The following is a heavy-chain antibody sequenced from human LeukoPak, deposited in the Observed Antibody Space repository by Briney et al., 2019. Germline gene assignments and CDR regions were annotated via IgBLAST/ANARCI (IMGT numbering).Heavy chain of an antibody. Sequence: PGGSLRLSCAASGFTFSSYEMYCVRQAPGKGLEWVSYISSSGSTIYYADSVKGRFTISRDNAKNSLYLQMNSLRADDTAVYYCASLWGSSSGGGPTYMDVWGKGTTVTVSS. J-gene: IGHJ6*03. CDR3: ASLWGSSSGGGPTYMDV. V-gene: IGHV3-48*03. CDR1: GFTFSSYE. CDR2: ISSSGSTI. D-gene: IGHD6-6*01.